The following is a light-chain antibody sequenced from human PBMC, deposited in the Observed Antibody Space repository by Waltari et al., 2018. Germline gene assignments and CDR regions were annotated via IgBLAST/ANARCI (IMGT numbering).Light chain of an antibody. J-gene: IGKJ3*01. Sequence: DIVMTQSPDSLAVSLGERATINCKSSQSVLHSSNNQNALAWYQQKPGQTPNLLIYWASTRESGVPDRFSGSGSGTDFTLTSSSLQAEDVAVYYCQQYYNTPFTFGPGTRVDIK. V-gene: IGKV4-1*01. CDR1: QSVLHSSNNQNA. CDR3: QQYYNTPFT. CDR2: WAS.